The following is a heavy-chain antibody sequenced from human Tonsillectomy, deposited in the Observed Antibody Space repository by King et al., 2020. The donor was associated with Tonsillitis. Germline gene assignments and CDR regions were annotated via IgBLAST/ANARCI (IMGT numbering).Heavy chain of an antibody. J-gene: IGHJ3*02. CDR2: ISWSDGST. D-gene: IGHD1-26*01. CDR1: GFTFSSYA. CDR3: ARAIVGGILYAFDI. Sequence: VQLVESGGGLVQPGGSLRLSCAASGFTFSSYAMSWVRQAPGKGLEWVSTISWSDGSTYYANSVKGRFTISRDNSKNTLYLQMNSLRAEDTAVYNCARAIVGGILYAFDIWGQGTMVTVSS. V-gene: IGHV3-23*04.